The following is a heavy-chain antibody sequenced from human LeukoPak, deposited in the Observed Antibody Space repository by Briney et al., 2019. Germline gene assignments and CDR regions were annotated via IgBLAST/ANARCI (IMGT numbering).Heavy chain of an antibody. Sequence: TGRSLRLSCAASGFTFSSYAMHWVRQAPGKGLEWVAVISYDGSNKYYADSVKGRFTISRDNSKNTLYLQMNSLRAEDTAVYYCAKGQGYWGQGTLVTVSS. CDR1: GFTFSSYA. CDR3: AKGQGY. J-gene: IGHJ4*02. V-gene: IGHV3-30*07. CDR2: ISYDGSNK.